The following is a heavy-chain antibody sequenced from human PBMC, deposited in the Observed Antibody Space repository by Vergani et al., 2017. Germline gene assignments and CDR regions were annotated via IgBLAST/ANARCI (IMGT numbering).Heavy chain of an antibody. J-gene: IGHJ5*02. CDR1: GFTFTSYH. D-gene: IGHD2-2*01. CDR3: ALAESSTSCINSVCITPETGSWFDP. V-gene: IGHV1-2*06. CDR2: IDPNSVDT. Sequence: QVQLVQSGAEVKKPGASVRVSCKASGFTFTSYHIHWVRQAPGQGLDWLGRIDPNSVDTRYSQRFQDRVTITRDTSINTAYMEMTRLRSEDTAMYYCALAESSTSCINSVCITPETGSWFDPWGQGTLVTVSS.